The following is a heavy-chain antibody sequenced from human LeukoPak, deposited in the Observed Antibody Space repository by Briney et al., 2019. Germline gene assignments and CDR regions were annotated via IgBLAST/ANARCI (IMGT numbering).Heavy chain of an antibody. V-gene: IGHV3-33*06. CDR1: GFTLHDYG. J-gene: IGHJ4*02. Sequence: GGSLRLSCVVSGFTLHDYGMHWVRQAPGKGLEWVVLIWYDGSKTLYADSVKGRFTISRDTSKNTMYLQMNNLRVDDTAVYYCAKPDCGGECSMFDYWGQGTLVTVSS. CDR3: AKPDCGGECSMFDY. CDR2: IWYDGSKT. D-gene: IGHD2-21*01.